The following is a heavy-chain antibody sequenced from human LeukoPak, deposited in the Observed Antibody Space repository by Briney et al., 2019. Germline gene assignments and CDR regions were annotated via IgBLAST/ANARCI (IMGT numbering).Heavy chain of an antibody. CDR3: VGGDSREL. Sequence: GGSLRLSCTASGFTYNTYTMNWVRQAPGKGPEWISSIGRSSIDKYYADSVRGRFTISRDNAKNSLYVQMSSLRVEDTAVYYCVGGDSRELWGQGTLVTVSS. CDR2: IGRSSIDK. CDR1: GFTYNTYT. V-gene: IGHV3-21*01. J-gene: IGHJ4*02. D-gene: IGHD3-22*01.